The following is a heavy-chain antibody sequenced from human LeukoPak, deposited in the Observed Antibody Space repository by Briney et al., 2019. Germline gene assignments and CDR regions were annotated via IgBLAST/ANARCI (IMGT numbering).Heavy chain of an antibody. Sequence: GGSLRLSCAASGFTFSRYAMSWIRQAPGKGLEWVSVISDSGGRTYYADSVEGRFTVSRDNSKNTLHLQMNRLRDEDTAVYYCAKGNLQSRHSTGFDHWGQGTLVPVSS. J-gene: IGHJ4*02. CDR2: ISDSGGRT. CDR1: GFTFSRYA. CDR3: AKGNLQSRHSTGFDH. V-gene: IGHV3-23*01. D-gene: IGHD6-25*01.